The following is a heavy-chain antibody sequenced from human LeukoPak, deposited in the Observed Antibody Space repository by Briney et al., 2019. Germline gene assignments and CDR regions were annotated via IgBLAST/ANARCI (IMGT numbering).Heavy chain of an antibody. Sequence: ASVTVSCKASVYTFTSYGISWVRQAPGQALEWMGLISAYNGNTNYAQKLQGRVTMTTDTSTSTAYMELRSLRSDDTAVYYCARAGYYDSSGYTNFDYWGRGTLVTVSS. CDR3: ARAGYYDSSGYTNFDY. J-gene: IGHJ4*02. CDR2: ISAYNGNT. V-gene: IGHV1-18*01. D-gene: IGHD3-22*01. CDR1: VYTFTSYG.